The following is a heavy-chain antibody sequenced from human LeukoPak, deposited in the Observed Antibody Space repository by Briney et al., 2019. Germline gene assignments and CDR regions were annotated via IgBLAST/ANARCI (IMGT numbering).Heavy chain of an antibody. D-gene: IGHD4-17*01. J-gene: IGHJ6*02. CDR3: ASSTVTYYYYGMDV. V-gene: IGHV4-4*07. Sequence: PSETLSLTCTVSGGSISSYYWSWIRQPAGKGLEWIGRIYTSGSTNCNPSLKSRVTMSVDTSKNQFSLKLSSVTAADTAVYYCASSTVTYYYYGMDVWGQGTTVTVSS. CDR1: GGSISSYY. CDR2: IYTSGST.